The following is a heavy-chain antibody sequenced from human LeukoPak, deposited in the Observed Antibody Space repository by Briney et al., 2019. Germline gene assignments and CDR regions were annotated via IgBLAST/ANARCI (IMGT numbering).Heavy chain of an antibody. D-gene: IGHD3-22*01. CDR1: GFTFSSYS. J-gene: IGHJ4*02. CDR3: ARGWDYYDSSGYSNSDY. CDR2: ISSSSSYI. V-gene: IGHV3-21*01. Sequence: PGGSLRLSCAASGFTFSSYSMNWVRQAPGKGLEWVSSISSSSSYIYYADSVKGRFTISRDNAKNSLYLQMNSLRAEDTAVYYCARGWDYYDSSGYSNSDYWGQGTLVTVSS.